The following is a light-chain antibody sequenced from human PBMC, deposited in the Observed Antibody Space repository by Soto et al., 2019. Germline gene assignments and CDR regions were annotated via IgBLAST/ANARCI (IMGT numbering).Light chain of an antibody. Sequence: QSALTQPASVSGSPGQSITISCTGTSSDVGGYNYVSWYQHHPGKVPKLMIYEVSNRPSGVSNRFSGSKSGNTASLTISGLQAEDEADYYCTSSTRSSTVVFGGGTKLTVL. V-gene: IGLV2-14*01. CDR3: TSSTRSSTVV. CDR1: SSDVGGYNY. J-gene: IGLJ2*01. CDR2: EVS.